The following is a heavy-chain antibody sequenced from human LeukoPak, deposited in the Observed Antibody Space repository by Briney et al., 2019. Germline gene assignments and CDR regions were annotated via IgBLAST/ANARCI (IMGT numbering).Heavy chain of an antibody. CDR2: ISGSGGST. J-gene: IGHJ4*02. Sequence: GGSLRLSCAASGFTFSSYAMSWVRQAPGKGLDWVSAISGSGGSTYYADAVKGRLTISRDNSKKPLYLQMHSLRDEDTALYYCAKGRYCSGGSCQGGVFDYWGQGTLVTVSS. V-gene: IGHV3-23*01. CDR1: GFTFSSYA. CDR3: AKGRYCSGGSCQGGVFDY. D-gene: IGHD2-15*01.